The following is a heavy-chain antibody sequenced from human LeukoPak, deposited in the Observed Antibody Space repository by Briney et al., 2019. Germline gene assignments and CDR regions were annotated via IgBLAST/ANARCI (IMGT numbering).Heavy chain of an antibody. Sequence: GRSLRLSCAASGFTFTNYGVHWVRQAPGKGLEWVALIWYDGTNKYYADSVKGRFTISRDTSKNTLYLQMDSLRAEDTAVYSCARDYGNMDSAYGLFDSWGQGTLVTVSS. CDR2: IWYDGTNK. J-gene: IGHJ4*02. V-gene: IGHV3-33*01. D-gene: IGHD5-12*01. CDR3: ARDYGNMDSAYGLFDS. CDR1: GFTFTNYG.